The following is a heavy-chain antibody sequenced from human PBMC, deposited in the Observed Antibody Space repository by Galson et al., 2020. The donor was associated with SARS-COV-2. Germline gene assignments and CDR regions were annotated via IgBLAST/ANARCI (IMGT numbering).Heavy chain of an antibody. CDR1: GYTLTELS. J-gene: IGHJ4*02. CDR2: FDPEDGET. D-gene: IGHD5-12*01. Sequence: ASVKVFCKVSGYTLTELSMHWVRQAPGKGLEWMGGFDPEDGETIYAQKFQGRVTMTEDTSTDTAYMELSSLRSEDTAVYYCATDASGYSGYFDYWGQGTLVTVSS. V-gene: IGHV1-24*01. CDR3: ATDASGYSGYFDY.